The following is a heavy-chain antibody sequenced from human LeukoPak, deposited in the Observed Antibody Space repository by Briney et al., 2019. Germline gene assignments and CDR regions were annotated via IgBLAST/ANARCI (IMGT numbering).Heavy chain of an antibody. CDR3: ARERGRIVVVIDY. Sequence: SETLSLTCTVSGGSISSSSYYWGWIRQPPGKGLEWIGSIYYSGSTYYNPSLKSRVTISVDTSKNQFSLKLSSVTAADTAVYYCARERGRIVVVIDYWGQGTLVTVSS. J-gene: IGHJ4*02. CDR1: GGSISSSSYY. V-gene: IGHV4-39*07. CDR2: IYYSGST. D-gene: IGHD3-22*01.